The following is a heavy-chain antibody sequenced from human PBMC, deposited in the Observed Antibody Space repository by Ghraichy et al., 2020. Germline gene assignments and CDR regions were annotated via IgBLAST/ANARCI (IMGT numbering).Heavy chain of an antibody. CDR3: AAIKPRRDY. V-gene: IGHV4-39*01. D-gene: IGHD2-21*01. Sequence: LSCTVSGVSLSVTSYYWAWIRQPPGKGLEWIGSVYSTATTYYRPSLESRVTMSVDTSKNQFSLKLTSVTAADTAVYFGAAIKPRRDYWGQGTLVTVSS. CDR2: VYSTATT. CDR1: GVSLSVTSYY. J-gene: IGHJ4*02.